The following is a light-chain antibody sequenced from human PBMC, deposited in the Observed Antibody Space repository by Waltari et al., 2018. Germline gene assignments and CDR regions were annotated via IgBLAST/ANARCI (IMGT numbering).Light chain of an antibody. V-gene: IGLV2-23*02. Sequence: HSALTQPASVSGSPGQSITISCSGTNNDVGNNNHVAWYQQHPVRVPNRVIYEVRERPSGGSDRFSGSKSGNPASLTISGLQPDDEADYYCFSYTRSITFVFGGGTKLTVL. CDR2: EVR. CDR3: FSYTRSITFV. J-gene: IGLJ2*01. CDR1: NNDVGNNNH.